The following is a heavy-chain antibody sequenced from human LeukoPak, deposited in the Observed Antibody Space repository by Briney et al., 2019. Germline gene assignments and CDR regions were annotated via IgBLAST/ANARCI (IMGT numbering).Heavy chain of an antibody. CDR2: IGSSGSST. CDR1: GFNFGTYA. J-gene: IGHJ4*02. CDR3: AKVETVVTFFDY. Sequence: GGSLRLSCAASGFNFGTYAMTWVRQAPGKGLEWVSSIGSSGSSTYYADSVKGRFTISRDNSKNTLYLQMNSLRAEDTAVYYCAKVETVVTFFDYWGQGTLVTVSS. V-gene: IGHV3-23*01. D-gene: IGHD2-21*02.